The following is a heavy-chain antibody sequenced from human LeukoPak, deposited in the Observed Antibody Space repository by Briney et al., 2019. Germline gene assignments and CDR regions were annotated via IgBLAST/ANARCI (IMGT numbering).Heavy chain of an antibody. Sequence: GASVKVSCKASGYTFTSYDINWVRQATGQGLEWMGWMNPNSGNTGYAQKFQGRVTMTRNTSISTAYMELSSLRSEDTAVYYCARGALVVRGIYYYGMDAWGQGTTVTVSS. V-gene: IGHV1-8*01. CDR1: GYTFTSYD. CDR3: ARGALVVRGIYYYGMDA. CDR2: MNPNSGNT. J-gene: IGHJ6*02. D-gene: IGHD3-10*01.